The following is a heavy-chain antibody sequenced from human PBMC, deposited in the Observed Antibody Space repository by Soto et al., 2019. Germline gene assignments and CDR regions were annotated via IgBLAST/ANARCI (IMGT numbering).Heavy chain of an antibody. CDR1: GFTFSDYY. V-gene: IGHV3-11*06. CDR2: ISSSSSYT. Sequence: GGSLRLSCAASGFTFSDYYMSWIRQAPGKGLEWVSYISSSSSYTNYADSVKGRFTISRDNAKNTLYLQMNSLRAEDTAVYYCARDHTEYCSGGSCYWFDPWGQGTLVTVSS. J-gene: IGHJ5*02. CDR3: ARDHTEYCSGGSCYWFDP. D-gene: IGHD2-15*01.